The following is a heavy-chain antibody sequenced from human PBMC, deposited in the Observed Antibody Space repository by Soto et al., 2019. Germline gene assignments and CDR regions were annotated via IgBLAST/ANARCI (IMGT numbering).Heavy chain of an antibody. CDR3: AKDVAIFGVEDYQIAYYYGMDV. J-gene: IGHJ6*02. CDR2: ISGSGGRT. D-gene: IGHD3-3*01. CDR1: GFTFSSYA. V-gene: IGHV3-23*01. Sequence: SLRLSCEASGFTFSSYAMNWVRQAPGKGLEWVSVISGSGGRTYYADSVRGRFTISRDNSKNTLYLQMNSLRAEDTAVYYCAKDVAIFGVEDYQIAYYYGMDVWG.